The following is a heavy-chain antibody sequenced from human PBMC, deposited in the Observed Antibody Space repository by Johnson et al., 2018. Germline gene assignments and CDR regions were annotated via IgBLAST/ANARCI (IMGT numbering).Heavy chain of an antibody. CDR1: GFTFSSYG. CDR2: ISSSSSTI. V-gene: IGHV3-48*02. D-gene: IGHD1-14*01. Sequence: EVQLVESGGGVVQPGRSLRLSCAASGFTFSSYGMHWVRQAPGKGLEWVSYISSSSSTIYYADSVKGRFTISRDNAKNSLYLQMNSLRDEDPAVYYCASPTGGNYYYYYGMDVWGQGTTVTVSS. J-gene: IGHJ6*02. CDR3: ASPTGGNYYYYYGMDV.